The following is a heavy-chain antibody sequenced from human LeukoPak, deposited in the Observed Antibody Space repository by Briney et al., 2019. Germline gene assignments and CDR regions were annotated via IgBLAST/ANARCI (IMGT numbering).Heavy chain of an antibody. Sequence: GGSLRLSCAASGFTFSSYSMNWVRQAPGKGLEWVSSISSSSSYIYYADSVKGRFTISRDNAKNSLYLQMTSLRAEDTAVYYCARDWGSGSYRNYFGYWGQGTLVTVSS. D-gene: IGHD1-26*01. CDR2: ISSSSSYI. CDR1: GFTFSSYS. V-gene: IGHV3-21*01. J-gene: IGHJ4*02. CDR3: ARDWGSGSYRNYFGY.